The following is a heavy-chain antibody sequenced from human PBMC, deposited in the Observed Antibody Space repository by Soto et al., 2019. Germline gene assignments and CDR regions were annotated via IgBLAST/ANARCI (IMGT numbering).Heavy chain of an antibody. V-gene: IGHV3-23*01. CDR2: ISGSGGST. CDR3: ANSRRVQLTTGVDAFDI. Sequence: EVQLLESGGGLVQPGGSLRLSCAASGFTFSSYAMSWVRQAPGKGLEWVSAISGSGGSTYYADSVKGRFTISRDNSKNTLYRQMNSLRAEDTAVYYCANSRRVQLTTGVDAFDIWGQGRMVTVCS. CDR1: GFTFSSYA. J-gene: IGHJ3*02. D-gene: IGHD1-1*01.